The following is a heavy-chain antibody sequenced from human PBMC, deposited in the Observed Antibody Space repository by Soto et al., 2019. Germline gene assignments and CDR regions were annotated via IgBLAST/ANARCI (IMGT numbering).Heavy chain of an antibody. CDR1: GYTFTSYG. CDR3: ARAHHPGVANP. J-gene: IGHJ5*02. CDR2: ISAYNGNT. Sequence: QVQLVQSGAEVKKPGASVKVSCKASGYTFTSYGISWVRQAPGQGLEWRGWISAYNGNTNSAQKLQGRVTMTTDTSTSIAYMKLRSLRSADTAVYYCARAHHPGVANPWGQGTLVTVSS. D-gene: IGHD5-12*01. V-gene: IGHV1-18*01.